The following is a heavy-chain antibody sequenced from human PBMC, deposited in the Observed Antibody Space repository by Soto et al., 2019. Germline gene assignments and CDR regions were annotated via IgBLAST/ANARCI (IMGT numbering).Heavy chain of an antibody. D-gene: IGHD3-22*01. CDR1: GSTFSSHG. CDR2: INSGSSYI. CDR3: ARAPYYYDSSGYFGGMDV. V-gene: IGHV3-21*01. J-gene: IGHJ6*02. Sequence: GGSLRLSCAASGSTFSSHGMNWVRQAPGKGLEWVSSINSGSSYIYYADSVKGRFTISSDNAKNSLYLQMNSLRAEDTAVYYCARAPYYYDSSGYFGGMDVWGQGTTVTVSS.